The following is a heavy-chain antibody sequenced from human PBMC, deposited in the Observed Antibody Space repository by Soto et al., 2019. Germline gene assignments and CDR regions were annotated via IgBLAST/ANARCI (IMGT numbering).Heavy chain of an antibody. Sequence: EASVKVSCKASGYTFTSYGISWVRQAPGQGLEWMGWISAYNGNTNYAQKLQGRVTMTTDTSTSTAYMELRSLRSDDTAVYYCARDAPTVTTQTRGYYYGMDVWGQGTTVTVSS. CDR3: ARDAPTVTTQTRGYYYGMDV. V-gene: IGHV1-18*01. J-gene: IGHJ6*02. D-gene: IGHD4-4*01. CDR1: GYTFTSYG. CDR2: ISAYNGNT.